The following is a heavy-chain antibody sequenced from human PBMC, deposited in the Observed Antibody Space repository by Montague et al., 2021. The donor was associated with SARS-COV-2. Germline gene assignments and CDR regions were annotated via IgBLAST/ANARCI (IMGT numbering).Heavy chain of an antibody. V-gene: IGHV4-59*01. D-gene: IGHD4/OR15-4a*01. CDR3: ARERAFDV. CDR2: ISYNGAA. CDR1: GDSISPFY. J-gene: IGHJ4*02. Sequence: SETLSLTCTVSGDSISPFYWSWVRQPPGKGLEWIGYISYNGAASYNPSRKSRLSMSVDTARNQFSLRLTSVTPADTAVYYCARERAFDVWGPGTLVTVSP.